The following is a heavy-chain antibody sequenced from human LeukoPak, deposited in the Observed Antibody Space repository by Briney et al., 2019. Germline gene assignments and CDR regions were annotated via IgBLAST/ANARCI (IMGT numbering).Heavy chain of an antibody. Sequence: PGRSLRLSCAASGFTFSSYGMYWVRQAPGKGLEWVAVISYDGSNKYYADSVKGRFTISRDNSKNTLYLQMNSLRAEDTAVYYCARESNRNYYGSGSSKGGDYWGQGTLVTVSS. CDR2: ISYDGSNK. V-gene: IGHV3-30*19. J-gene: IGHJ4*02. CDR1: GFTFSSYG. CDR3: ARESNRNYYGSGSSKGGDY. D-gene: IGHD3-10*01.